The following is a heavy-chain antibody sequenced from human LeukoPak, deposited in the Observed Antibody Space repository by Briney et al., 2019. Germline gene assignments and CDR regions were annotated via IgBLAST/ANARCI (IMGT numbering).Heavy chain of an antibody. CDR1: EFTFSSNG. J-gene: IGHJ4*02. D-gene: IGHD3-22*01. V-gene: IGHV3-33*01. CDR3: ARDGSSGYLHFDY. CDR2: IWHDGSNK. Sequence: GGSLRLSCAASEFTFSSNGMHWVRQAPGKGLEWGAVIWHDGSNKYYSDPVKGRFTISRDNSKNTLYLQMNSLRVEDTAVYYCARDGSSGYLHFDYWGQGTLVTVSS.